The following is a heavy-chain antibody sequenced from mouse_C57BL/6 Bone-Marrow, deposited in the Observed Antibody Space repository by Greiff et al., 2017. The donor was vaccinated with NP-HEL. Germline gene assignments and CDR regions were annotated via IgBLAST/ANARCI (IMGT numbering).Heavy chain of an antibody. CDR3: ARDRPYGNYFDY. J-gene: IGHJ2*01. D-gene: IGHD2-1*01. Sequence: EVKLVESGGGLVKPGGSLKLSCAASGFTFSSYAMSWVRQTPEKRLEWVATISDGGSYTYYPDNVKGRFTISRDNAKNNLYLQMSHLKSEDTAMYYCARDRPYGNYFDYWGQGTTLTVSS. V-gene: IGHV5-4*01. CDR1: GFTFSSYA. CDR2: ISDGGSYT.